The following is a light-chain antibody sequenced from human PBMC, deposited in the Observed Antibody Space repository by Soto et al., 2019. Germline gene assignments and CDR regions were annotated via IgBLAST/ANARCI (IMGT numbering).Light chain of an antibody. J-gene: IGKJ1*01. Sequence: EIVLTQSPGTLSVSPGERATLSCRASQSVSSKLAWYQQKPGQAPRLLFYGASTGATGIPARFSGSGSETEFTLPLRSLQAEDFAVFYRQQYNNWPGTFGQGTKVEIK. CDR2: GAS. V-gene: IGKV3-15*01. CDR3: QQYNNWPGT. CDR1: QSVSSK.